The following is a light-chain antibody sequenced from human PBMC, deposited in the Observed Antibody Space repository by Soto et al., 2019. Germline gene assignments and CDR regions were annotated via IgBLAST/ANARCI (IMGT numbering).Light chain of an antibody. CDR1: SSDVGGYNY. V-gene: IGLV2-14*01. Sequence: QSALTHPASVSGSPRQSITISCTGTSSDVGGYNYGSWYQQHPGKAPKLTIYDVSNRPSGVSNRFSGYKPGNTASLTISGLQAEDEADYYCSSYTSSSTVLFGGGTKLTVL. CDR3: SSYTSSSTVL. CDR2: DVS. J-gene: IGLJ2*01.